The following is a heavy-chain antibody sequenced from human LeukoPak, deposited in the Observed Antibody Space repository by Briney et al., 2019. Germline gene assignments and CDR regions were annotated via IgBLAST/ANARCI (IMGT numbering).Heavy chain of an antibody. CDR3: ARDLSTGGHSYNWFDP. Sequence: PSETLSLTCTVSGASVNIGNYYWTWLRPPPGKGLEWIGYISHIGSTNYNPFLKSRVTISVDTSKNQFSLRLSSVTAADTAVYYCARDLSTGGHSYNWFDPWGQGTLVTVSS. V-gene: IGHV4-61*01. D-gene: IGHD2-8*02. J-gene: IGHJ5*02. CDR2: ISHIGST. CDR1: GASVNIGNYY.